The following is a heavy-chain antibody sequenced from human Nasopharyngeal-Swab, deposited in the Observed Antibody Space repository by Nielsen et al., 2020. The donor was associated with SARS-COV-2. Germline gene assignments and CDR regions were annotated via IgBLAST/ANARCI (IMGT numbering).Heavy chain of an antibody. CDR2: IYHTGVT. CDR3: ATLPVSPYYFEN. J-gene: IGHJ4*02. CDR1: DSISSSGW. V-gene: IGHV4-4*02. Sequence: GSLRFSCDVLDSISSSGWWGWVRQPPGKGLEWIGEIYHTGVTNYNPSLKSRLSISADRSKNQFSLKLTSVTAADTAVYYCATLPVSPYYFENWGQGLLVTVSS.